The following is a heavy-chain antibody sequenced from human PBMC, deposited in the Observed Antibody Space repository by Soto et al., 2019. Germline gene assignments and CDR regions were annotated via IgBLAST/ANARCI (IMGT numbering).Heavy chain of an antibody. CDR2: ISGSGDYT. Sequence: EVQLLESGGGLVQPGGSLRLSCAASGFTFSIYAMSWVRQAPGKGLEWVSDISGSGDYTYYADSVKGRFAISRDNSKNTPSLQMNSMRAEDTVVYYCAKVLKAVAGTYDYWGQGTLVTVSS. CDR3: AKVLKAVAGTYDY. J-gene: IGHJ4*02. D-gene: IGHD6-19*01. V-gene: IGHV3-23*01. CDR1: GFTFSIYA.